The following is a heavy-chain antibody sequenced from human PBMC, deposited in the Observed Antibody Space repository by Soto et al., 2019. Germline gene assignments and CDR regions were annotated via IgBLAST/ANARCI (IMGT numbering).Heavy chain of an antibody. CDR3: AREVHTAMAPSFEY. CDR1: GFTFGSYG. CDR2: IWYDGNNK. V-gene: IGHV3-33*01. J-gene: IGHJ4*02. D-gene: IGHD5-18*01. Sequence: GGSLRLSCVASGFTFGSYGMHWVRQAPGKGLEWVAVIWYDGNNKNYADSVKGRFTISRDNSKNTLYPQINSPRAEDTAVYYCAREVHTAMAPSFEYWGQGTPVTVSS.